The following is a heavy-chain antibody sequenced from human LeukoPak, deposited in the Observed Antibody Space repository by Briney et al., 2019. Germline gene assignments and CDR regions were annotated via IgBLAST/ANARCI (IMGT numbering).Heavy chain of an antibody. D-gene: IGHD6-6*01. J-gene: IGHJ4*02. V-gene: IGHV1-18*01. CDR1: GYSFTKYG. CDR2: ISCYNGHT. Sequence: ASVKVSCKASGYSFTKYGLNWARQAPGQGLQWMGWISCYNGHTHYAQNFQGRVTMTTDTSTNTAHMELRGLRSDDTAIYYCARREGRSASPFFFDSWGQGTLVTVSS. CDR3: ARREGRSASPFFFDS.